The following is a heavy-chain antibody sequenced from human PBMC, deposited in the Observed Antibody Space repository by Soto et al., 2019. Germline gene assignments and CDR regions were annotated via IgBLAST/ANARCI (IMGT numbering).Heavy chain of an antibody. V-gene: IGHV3-15*01. CDR3: GTGSAFDI. Sequence: EVQLVESGGGLVKPGGSLRLSCAASGFTFSNSYMSWVRQTPGKGLEWVGRIKRKSDGETTDYAVPVKGRFTISRDDAKSTVYLQMTSLKTEDTAMYYCGTGSAFDIWGQGTMVTVSS. J-gene: IGHJ3*02. CDR2: IKRKSDGETT. CDR1: GFTFSNSY. D-gene: IGHD7-27*01.